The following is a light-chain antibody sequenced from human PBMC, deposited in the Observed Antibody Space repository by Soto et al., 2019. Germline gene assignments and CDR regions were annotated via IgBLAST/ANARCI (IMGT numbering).Light chain of an antibody. V-gene: IGLV2-14*03. CDR1: SSDIGGYEY. CDR3: SSYTSSGTYV. J-gene: IGLJ1*01. Sequence: QSVLTQSASVSGSPGQSIIISCTGTSSDIGGYEYVCWYQQHPGKVPKLIIYDVTDRPSGVSNRFSGSKSGNTASLTISGLQAEDEADYYCSSYTSSGTYVFGSGTKLTVL. CDR2: DVT.